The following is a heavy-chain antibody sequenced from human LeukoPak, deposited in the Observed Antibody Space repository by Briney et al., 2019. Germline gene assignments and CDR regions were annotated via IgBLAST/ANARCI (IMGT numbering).Heavy chain of an antibody. J-gene: IGHJ4*02. CDR1: GGSISSYY. D-gene: IGHD5-18*01. Sequence: SETLSLTCTVSGGSISSYYWSWIRQPPGKGLEWIGYIYHSGSTNYNPSLKSRVTISVDTSKNQFSLKLSSVTAADTAMYYCARGGYSYGVIDYWGQGTLVTVSS. V-gene: IGHV4-59*01. CDR2: IYHSGST. CDR3: ARGGYSYGVIDY.